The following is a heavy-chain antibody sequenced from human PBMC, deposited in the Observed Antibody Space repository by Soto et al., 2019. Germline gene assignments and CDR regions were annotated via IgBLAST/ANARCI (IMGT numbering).Heavy chain of an antibody. D-gene: IGHD3-10*01. J-gene: IGHJ6*02. Sequence: GGSLRLSCAASVFSVRSNYMTWVRQAPGKGLEWVSVIYSSGNIYYADSVKGRFTTSSDNSQNTMFLQMNSLRAEDTAVYYCARDSGMIRGNYGMDVWGQGTTVTVSS. V-gene: IGHV3-53*01. CDR2: IYSSGNI. CDR1: VFSVRSNY. CDR3: ARDSGMIRGNYGMDV.